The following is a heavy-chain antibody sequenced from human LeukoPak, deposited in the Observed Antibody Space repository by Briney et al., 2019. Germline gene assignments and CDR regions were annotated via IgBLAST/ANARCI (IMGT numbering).Heavy chain of an antibody. CDR3: ARQGDTAMVSHYYYGMDV. Sequence: SVKVSCKASGYTFTSYAISWVRQAPGQGLEWMGGIIPIFGTANYAQKFQGRVTITADESTSTAYMELSSLRSEDTAVYYCARQGDTAMVSHYYYGMDVWGQGTTVTVSS. CDR1: GYTFTSYA. CDR2: IIPIFGTA. D-gene: IGHD5-18*01. J-gene: IGHJ6*02. V-gene: IGHV1-69*13.